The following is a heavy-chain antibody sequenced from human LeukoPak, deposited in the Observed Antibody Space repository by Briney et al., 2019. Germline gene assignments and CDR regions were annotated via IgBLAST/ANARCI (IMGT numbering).Heavy chain of an antibody. CDR1: GFVLSSFA. Sequence: RSLSLSCDASGFVLSSFAIHWVRQPPGKGLEWVAVISYDGKEKYYADSVKGRFTISRDVSENTVFLQMNSLSEDDTAVYYCAKAFFYDSSGLAAPVDYWGLGTQVTVT. V-gene: IGHV3-30*04. CDR3: AKAFFYDSSGLAAPVDY. J-gene: IGHJ4*02. D-gene: IGHD3-22*01. CDR2: ISYDGKEK.